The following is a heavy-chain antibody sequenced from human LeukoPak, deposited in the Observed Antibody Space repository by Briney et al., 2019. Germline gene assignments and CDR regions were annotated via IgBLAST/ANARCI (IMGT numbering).Heavy chain of an antibody. CDR2: IYPGDSDT. CDR3: ARHESIQHGRNWFDP. Sequence: GESLKISCKGSGYSFTKYWIGWVRQMPGKGLEWMRIIYPGDSDTRYSPSFQGQVTISADKSISTAYLQWSSLKASDTAMYYCARHESIQHGRNWFDPWGQGTLVTVSS. J-gene: IGHJ5*02. D-gene: IGHD6-6*01. CDR1: GYSFTKYW. V-gene: IGHV5-51*01.